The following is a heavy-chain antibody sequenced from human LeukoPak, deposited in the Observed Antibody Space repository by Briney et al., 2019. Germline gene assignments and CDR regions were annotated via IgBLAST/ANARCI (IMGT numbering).Heavy chain of an antibody. J-gene: IGHJ4*02. Sequence: PSETLSLTCTVSGGSISSTSYYWGWIRQPPGKWLEWIGSIYYSGSTYYNPSLKSRVTISVDRSKNQFSLKLSSVTAADTAVYYCARGEAMGYFDYWGQGTLVTVSS. CDR2: IYYSGST. CDR3: ARGEAMGYFDY. CDR1: GGSISSTSYY. D-gene: IGHD5-18*01. V-gene: IGHV4-39*07.